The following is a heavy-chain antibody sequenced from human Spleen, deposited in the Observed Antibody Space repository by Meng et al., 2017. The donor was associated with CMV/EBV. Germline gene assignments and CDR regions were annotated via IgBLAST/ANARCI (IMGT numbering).Heavy chain of an antibody. D-gene: IGHD5-18*01. V-gene: IGHV3-23*03. Sequence: GESLKISCAASGFSFSRHSMTWVRQAPGKGLEWVSLSFGGDFSDAYADAVKGRFTISRDSSKNILYLQMRSLRAEDTAVYYCASSGYSYGYHTLKYWGQGTLVTVSS. CDR3: ASSGYSYGYHTLKY. CDR1: GFSFSRHS. CDR2: SFGGDFSD. J-gene: IGHJ4*02.